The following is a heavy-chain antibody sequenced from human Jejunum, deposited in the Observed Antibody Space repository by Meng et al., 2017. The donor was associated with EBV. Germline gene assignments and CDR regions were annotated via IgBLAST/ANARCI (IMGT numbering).Heavy chain of an antibody. V-gene: IGHV4-34*01. Sequence: QVQLRRGGEGLLKPSETLSLTCAVSGGSFGGYFWTWIRQAPGKGLEWIGEINQVGSTNYNPSLKSRVTISVDTSNIQFSLKVTSVTAADTAVYYCARSGAIIGVQGAPDYWGQGTLVTVSS. CDR2: INQVGST. D-gene: IGHD3-3*01. CDR3: ARSGAIIGVQGAPDY. J-gene: IGHJ4*02. CDR1: GGSFGGYF.